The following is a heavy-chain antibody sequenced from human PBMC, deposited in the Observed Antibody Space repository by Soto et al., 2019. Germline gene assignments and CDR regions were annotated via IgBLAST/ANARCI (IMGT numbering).Heavy chain of an antibody. CDR1: GYTFTAYY. J-gene: IGHJ5*02. Sequence: ASVKVSCKTSGYTFTAYYIHWVRQAPGQGLEWMGWINPDTGDTRSVRKFQGRVAMTRDTSITTVYMVLSRLTTDDTAVYYCARGPYKNWFAPWGQGTLVTVSS. V-gene: IGHV1-2*02. D-gene: IGHD1-1*01. CDR3: ARGPYKNWFAP. CDR2: INPDTGDT.